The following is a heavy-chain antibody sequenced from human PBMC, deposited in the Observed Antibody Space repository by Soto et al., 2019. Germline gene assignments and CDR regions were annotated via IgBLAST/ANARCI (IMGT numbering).Heavy chain of an antibody. J-gene: IGHJ4*02. Sequence: LRLSCAASQFTFSSFWMSWVRQAPGKGLEWVSSISSTTNYIYYGDSMKGRFTISRDNAKNSLYLEMNSLRAEDTAVYYCARESEDLTSNFDYWGQGTLVTVSS. CDR3: ARESEDLTSNFDY. CDR2: ISSTTNYI. CDR1: QFTFSSFW. V-gene: IGHV3-21*06.